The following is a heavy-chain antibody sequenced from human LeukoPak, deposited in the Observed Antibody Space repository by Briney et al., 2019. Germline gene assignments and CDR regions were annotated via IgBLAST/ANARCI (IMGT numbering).Heavy chain of an antibody. V-gene: IGHV4-59*08. J-gene: IGHJ4*02. D-gene: IGHD4-17*01. CDR3: ASFMTTVTSFPFDY. CDR1: GGSISSYY. Sequence: SETLSLTCTVSGGSISSYYWSWTRQPPGKGQEWIGYIYYSGSTNYNPSLKSRVTISVDTSKNQFSLKLSSVTAADTAVYYCASFMTTVTSFPFDYWGQGTLVTVSS. CDR2: IYYSGST.